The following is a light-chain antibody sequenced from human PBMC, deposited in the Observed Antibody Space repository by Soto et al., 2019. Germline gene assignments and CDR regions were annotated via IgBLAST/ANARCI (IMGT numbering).Light chain of an antibody. CDR1: SGSIASNY. J-gene: IGLJ2*01. CDR3: QSYDSSTPVV. CDR2: EDN. Sequence: NFMLTQPHSVSESPGKTVTISRTRSSGSIASNYVQWYQQRPGSAPTTVIYEDNQRPSGVPDRFSGSIDSSSNSASLTISGLKTEDEADYYCQSYDSSTPVVFGGGTKLTVL. V-gene: IGLV6-57*03.